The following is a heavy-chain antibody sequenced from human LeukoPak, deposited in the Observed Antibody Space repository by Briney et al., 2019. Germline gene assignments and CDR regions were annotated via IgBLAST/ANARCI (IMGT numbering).Heavy chain of an antibody. D-gene: IGHD1-26*01. J-gene: IGHJ4*02. V-gene: IGHV1-2*06. Sequence: ASVKVSCKASGYTFTASYLHWVRQVPGQGLEWMGRINPYSGGTNYAQNFQGRVTVTRDTSISTAYMELSGLRSDDSAVYYRAKWGGGTYHDFWGQGTLVTVSS. CDR2: INPYSGGT. CDR3: AKWGGGTYHDF. CDR1: GYTFTASY.